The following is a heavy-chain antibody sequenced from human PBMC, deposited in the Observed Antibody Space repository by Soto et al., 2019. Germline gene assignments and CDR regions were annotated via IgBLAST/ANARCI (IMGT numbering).Heavy chain of an antibody. J-gene: IGHJ5*02. CDR3: ARDRTGAYCGGDCYSGWFDP. D-gene: IGHD2-21*02. Sequence: GASVKVSCKASGYTFTSYGISWVRQAPGQGLEWMGWISAYNGNTNYAQKLQGRVTMTTDTSTSTAYMELRSLRSDDTAVYYCARDRTGAYCGGDCYSGWFDPWGQGTLVTVSS. V-gene: IGHV1-18*01. CDR1: GYTFTSYG. CDR2: ISAYNGNT.